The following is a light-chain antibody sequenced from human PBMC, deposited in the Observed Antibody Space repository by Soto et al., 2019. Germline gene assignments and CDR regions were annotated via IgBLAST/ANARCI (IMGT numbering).Light chain of an antibody. J-gene: IGLJ3*02. CDR3: CSYRGSNTWV. V-gene: IGLV2-23*02. CDR2: EVA. Sequence: QSALTQPASLSGSPGQSITISCTGTSDDVENFNLVSWYRQHPGKAPQLIIFEVAKRPSGISTRFSGSKSANTASLTISGLQTGDEADYYCCSYRGSNTWVFGGGTKVTVL. CDR1: SDDVENFNL.